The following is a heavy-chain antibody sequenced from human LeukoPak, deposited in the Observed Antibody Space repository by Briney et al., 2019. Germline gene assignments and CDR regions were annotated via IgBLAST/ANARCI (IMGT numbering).Heavy chain of an antibody. V-gene: IGHV1-8*01. J-gene: IGHJ5*02. CDR3: ARGRGRSRSSGWRNWFDP. Sequence: GASVKVSCEASGYTFTSYDINWVRQATGQGLEWMGWMNPNSGNTGYAQKFQGRVTMTRNTSISTAYMELSSLRSEDTAVYYCARGRGRSRSSGWRNWFDPWGQGTLVTVSS. CDR1: GYTFTSYD. D-gene: IGHD6-19*01. CDR2: MNPNSGNT.